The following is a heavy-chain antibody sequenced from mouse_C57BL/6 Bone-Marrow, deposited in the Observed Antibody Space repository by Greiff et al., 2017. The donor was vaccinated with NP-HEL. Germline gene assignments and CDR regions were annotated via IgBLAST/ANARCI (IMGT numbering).Heavy chain of an antibody. J-gene: IGHJ1*03. CDR1: GFTFSDYG. CDR3: ARYYWYFDV. Sequence: EVQLVESGGGLVQPGGSLKLSCAASGFTFSDYGMAWVRQAPRKGPEWVAFISNLAYSIYYADTVTGRFTISRENAKNTLYLEMSSLRSEDTAMYYCARYYWYFDVWGTGTTVTVSS. V-gene: IGHV5-15*01. CDR2: ISNLAYSI.